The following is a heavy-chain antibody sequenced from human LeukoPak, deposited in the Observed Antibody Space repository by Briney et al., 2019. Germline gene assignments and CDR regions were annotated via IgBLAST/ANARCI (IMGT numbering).Heavy chain of an antibody. V-gene: IGHV3-23*01. CDR1: GFNFNTHA. CDR3: ATTRGGDTRDFDY. D-gene: IGHD4-17*01. Sequence: PGGSLRLSCATSGFNFNTHAMSWVRQAPGKGPEWVSGFGITGATTYYADFVKGRFTISRDNSKQTLHLQLNSLRAEDTAIYYCATTRGGDTRDFDYWGQGTLVTVSS. CDR2: FGITGATT. J-gene: IGHJ4*02.